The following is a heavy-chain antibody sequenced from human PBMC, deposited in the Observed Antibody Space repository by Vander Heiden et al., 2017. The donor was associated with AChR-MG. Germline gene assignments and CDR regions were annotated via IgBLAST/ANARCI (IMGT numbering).Heavy chain of an antibody. V-gene: IGHV3-7*01. Sequence: EVQLVESGGGLVQPGGSLRLSCAASGFPFSSYWMSWVRQAPGKGLEWVANIKQDGSEKYYVDSVKGRVTISRDNAKNSLYLQMNSLRAEDTAVYYCARDLLNYDFWSGYYSPLDYWGQGTLVTVSS. D-gene: IGHD3-3*01. CDR1: GFPFSSYW. CDR2: IKQDGSEK. J-gene: IGHJ4*02. CDR3: ARDLLNYDFWSGYYSPLDY.